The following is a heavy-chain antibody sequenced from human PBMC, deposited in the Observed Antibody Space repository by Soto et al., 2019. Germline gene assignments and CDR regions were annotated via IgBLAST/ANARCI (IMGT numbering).Heavy chain of an antibody. Sequence: ASVKVSCKASGYDFTAYDITWVRQASGQGLEWMGWMNPINGATGSARRFQGRVSMTRNTATATAYLELTSLRSDDSAVYFCGRGPSPRAPAGGTPYYYGMDVWGQGTTVTVSS. J-gene: IGHJ6*02. D-gene: IGHD2-2*01. CDR1: GYDFTAYD. CDR2: MNPINGAT. CDR3: GRGPSPRAPAGGTPYYYGMDV. V-gene: IGHV1-8*02.